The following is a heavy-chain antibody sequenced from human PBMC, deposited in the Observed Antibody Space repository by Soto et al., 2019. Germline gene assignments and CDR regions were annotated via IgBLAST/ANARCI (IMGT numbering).Heavy chain of an antibody. CDR1: GGSTSSGGYS. Sequence: SETLSLTCAVSGGSTSSGGYSWSWLRQPPGKGLEWIGYISHSGSTYYNPSLKSRVTISVDTSKNQFSLRLSSVTAADTAVYYCASQKLDVTAFFDNWGQGTLVTVSS. D-gene: IGHD3-3*02. CDR3: ASQKLDVTAFFDN. CDR2: ISHSGST. V-gene: IGHV4-30-2*01. J-gene: IGHJ4*02.